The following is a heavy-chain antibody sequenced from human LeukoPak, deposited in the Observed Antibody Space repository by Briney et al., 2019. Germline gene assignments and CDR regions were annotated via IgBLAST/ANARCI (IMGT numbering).Heavy chain of an antibody. J-gene: IGHJ4*02. CDR3: ARSADYSNQHNDY. CDR1: GYTFSGYY. V-gene: IGHV1-2*02. CDR2: INPNSGGA. D-gene: IGHD4-11*01. Sequence: AASVKVSCKASGYTFSGYYMHWVRQAPGQGLEWMGWINPNSGGANYAQKFQGRVTMTRDTSISTGYMELSSLRSDDTAVYYCARSADYSNQHNDYWGQGTLVTVSS.